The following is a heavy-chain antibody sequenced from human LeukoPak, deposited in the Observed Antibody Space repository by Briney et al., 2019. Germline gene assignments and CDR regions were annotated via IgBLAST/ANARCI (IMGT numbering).Heavy chain of an antibody. CDR3: ARDRDSGSPFDY. CDR2: ISAYNGNT. V-gene: IGHV1-18*01. D-gene: IGHD1-26*01. Sequence: ASVKVSCKASGGTFSSYAISWVRQAPGQGLEWMGWISAYNGNTNYAQKLQGRVTMSTDTSTSTAYMELRSLRSDNTAVYYCARDRDSGSPFDYWGQGTLVTVSS. CDR1: GGTFSSYA. J-gene: IGHJ4*02.